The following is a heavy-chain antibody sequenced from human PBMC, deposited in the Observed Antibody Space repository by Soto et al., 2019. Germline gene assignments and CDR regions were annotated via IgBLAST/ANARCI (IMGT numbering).Heavy chain of an antibody. Sequence: GGSLRLSCRASGFTFGDYALNWLRQVPGRGLEWVGLIRSKTHGGATEYGASVRGRFTISRDDSQSIASLQMNDLKIEDTGVYYCSRSPRGRDYYFYGLDVWVQGTMVTVSS. CDR1: GFTFGDYA. D-gene: IGHD3-10*01. CDR2: IRSKTHGGAT. CDR3: SRSPRGRDYYFYGLDV. J-gene: IGHJ6*02. V-gene: IGHV3-49*03.